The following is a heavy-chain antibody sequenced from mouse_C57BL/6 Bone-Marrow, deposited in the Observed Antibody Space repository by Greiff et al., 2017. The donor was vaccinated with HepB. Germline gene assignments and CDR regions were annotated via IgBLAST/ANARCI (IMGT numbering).Heavy chain of an antibody. CDR1: GFSLTSYG. V-gene: IGHV2-6*01. CDR2: IWGVGST. J-gene: IGHJ4*01. D-gene: IGHD2-4*01. Sequence: VKLVESGPGLVAPSQSLSITCTVSGFSLTSYGVDWVRQSPGKGLEWLGVIWGVGSTNYNSALKSRLSISKDNSKSQVFLKMNSLQTDDTAMYYCATYDYDGAMDYWGQGTSVTVSS. CDR3: ATYDYDGAMDY.